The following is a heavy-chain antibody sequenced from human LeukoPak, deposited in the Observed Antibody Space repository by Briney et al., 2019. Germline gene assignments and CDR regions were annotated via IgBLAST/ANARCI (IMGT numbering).Heavy chain of an antibody. J-gene: IGHJ6*03. CDR3: ARDQSPAARLIFYYYYMDV. Sequence: SETLSLTCSVSGGSISSSSYHWGWIRQPPGKGLEWIGSIYYSGSTYYNPSLKSRVTISIDTSTNQFSLRLSSVTAADTAVYYCARDQSPAARLIFYYYYMDVWGKGTTVTVSS. CDR1: GGSISSSSYH. V-gene: IGHV4-39*07. CDR2: IYYSGST. D-gene: IGHD6-6*01.